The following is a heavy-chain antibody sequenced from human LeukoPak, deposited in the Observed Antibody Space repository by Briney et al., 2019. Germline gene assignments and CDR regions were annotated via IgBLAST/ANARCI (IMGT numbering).Heavy chain of an antibody. CDR3: SRESGPYSPFGH. Sequence: SETLSLTCTVSGVSVTSGNYYWSWIRQPPGKGLEWIGYIYYSGSTNYNPSLKSRVTISVDTSKNQFSLKLSSVTAADTAIYYCSRESGPYSPFGHWGQGILVTVTT. CDR1: GVSVTSGNYY. V-gene: IGHV4-61*01. CDR2: IYYSGST. D-gene: IGHD1-26*01. J-gene: IGHJ4*02.